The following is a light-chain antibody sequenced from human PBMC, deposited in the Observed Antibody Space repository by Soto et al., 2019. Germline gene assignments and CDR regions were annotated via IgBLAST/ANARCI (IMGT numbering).Light chain of an antibody. CDR3: QVWDSSSDHPGV. CDR2: YDS. V-gene: IGLV3-21*04. CDR1: NIGSKS. J-gene: IGLJ1*01. Sequence: SYELTQPPSVSVAPGKTARITCGGNNIGSKSVHWYQQKPGQAPVLVIYYDSDRPSGIPERFSSSNSGNTATLTISRVEAGDEADYYCQVWDSSSDHPGVFGTGTKLTVL.